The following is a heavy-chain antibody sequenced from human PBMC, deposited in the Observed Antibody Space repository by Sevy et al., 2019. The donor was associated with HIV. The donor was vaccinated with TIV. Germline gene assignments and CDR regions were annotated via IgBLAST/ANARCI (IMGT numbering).Heavy chain of an antibody. D-gene: IGHD2-15*01. CDR1: GYAFSNYE. Sequence: ASVKVSCQTSGYAFSNYEINWVRQATGQGLEWMGRMNPNSGDTSYSQKFQGRVTMTSDTPTSTVYMELSGLRFEDTAVYYCARGWTRIYLVLPVYWGQGTLVTVSS. J-gene: IGHJ4*02. CDR2: MNPNSGDT. V-gene: IGHV1-8*01. CDR3: ARGWTRIYLVLPVY.